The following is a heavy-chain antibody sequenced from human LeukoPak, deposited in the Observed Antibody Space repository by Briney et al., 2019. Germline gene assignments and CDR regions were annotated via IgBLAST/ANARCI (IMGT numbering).Heavy chain of an antibody. D-gene: IGHD5-24*01. V-gene: IGHV4-39*01. CDR2: IYSTGKS. J-gene: IGHJ4*02. Sequence: SETLSLTCTVSGGSIRSSSYYWGWLRQSPGKGLEWIGSIYSTGKSYYNPSLKSRLTISVDTSKNQFSLRLTSVTAADTAVYYCVRVDGYFDFWGQGTPVTVSS. CDR1: GGSIRSSSYY. CDR3: VRVDGYFDF.